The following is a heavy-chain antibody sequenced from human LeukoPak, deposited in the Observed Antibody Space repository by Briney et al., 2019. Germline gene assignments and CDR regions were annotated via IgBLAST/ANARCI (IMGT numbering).Heavy chain of an antibody. Sequence: GGSLRLSCAASGFTVSSNYMSWVRQAPGKGLEWVSVIYSGGSTYYADSVKGRFTISRDNSKNTLYLQMNSLRAEDTAVYYCAREIAHSSSWYRGPTRGFDPWGQGTLVTVSS. CDR1: GFTVSSNY. V-gene: IGHV3-53*01. CDR3: AREIAHSSSWYRGPTRGFDP. CDR2: IYSGGST. J-gene: IGHJ5*02. D-gene: IGHD6-13*01.